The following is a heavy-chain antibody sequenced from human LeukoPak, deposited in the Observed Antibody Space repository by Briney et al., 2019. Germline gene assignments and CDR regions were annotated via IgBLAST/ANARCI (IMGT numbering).Heavy chain of an antibody. J-gene: IGHJ1*01. V-gene: IGHV4-34*01. CDR1: GGSFSGYY. CDR2: INHSGST. D-gene: IGHD6-13*01. CDR3: ARSSSSWYRGYFQH. Sequence: SETLSLTCAVYGGSFSGYYWSWIRQPPGKGLEWIGEINHSGSTNYNPSLKSRVTISVDTSKNQFPLKLSSVTAADTAVYYCARSSSSWYRGYFQHWGQGTLVTVSS.